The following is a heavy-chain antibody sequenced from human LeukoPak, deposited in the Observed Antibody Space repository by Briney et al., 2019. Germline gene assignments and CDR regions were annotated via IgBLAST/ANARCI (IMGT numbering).Heavy chain of an antibody. D-gene: IGHD3-10*01. J-gene: IGHJ6*02. Sequence: SETLSLTCTVSGGSISRYYWSWIRQPPGKGLEWIGYIYNSGSTNYNPSLKSRVTLSVDTSKNQFSLRLSSVTAADTAVYYCARKYGSGSYGGYGMDVWGQGTTVAVSS. CDR3: ARKYGSGSYGGYGMDV. V-gene: IGHV4-59*08. CDR2: IYNSGST. CDR1: GGSISRYY.